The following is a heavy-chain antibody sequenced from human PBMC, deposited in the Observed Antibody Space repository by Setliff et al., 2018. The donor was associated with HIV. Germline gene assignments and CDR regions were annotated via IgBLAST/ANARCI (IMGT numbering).Heavy chain of an antibody. CDR2: INPKSGGT. V-gene: IGHV1-2*02. CDR1: GYTFTDYY. CDR3: ARDGGGPGDYYYYYMDV. D-gene: IGHD3-16*01. J-gene: IGHJ6*03. Sequence: ASVTVSCKASGYTFTDYYMHWVRQAPGQGLEWMGWINPKSGGTNSALKFQGRVTMTRDTSISTAYMELSRLRSDDTAVYYCARDGGGPGDYYYYYMDVWAKGTTVTVSS.